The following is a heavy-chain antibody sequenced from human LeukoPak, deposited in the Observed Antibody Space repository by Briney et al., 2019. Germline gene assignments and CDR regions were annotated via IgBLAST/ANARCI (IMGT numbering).Heavy chain of an antibody. D-gene: IGHD3-10*01. CDR2: INHSGST. J-gene: IGHJ4*02. V-gene: IGHV4-34*01. CDR3: ARRLSYYYGSGSYKTPFDY. Sequence: SETLCLTCAVYGGSFSGYYWSWIRQPPGKGLEWIGEINHSGSTNYNPSLKSRVTISVDTSKNQFSLKLSSVTAADTAVYYCARRLSYYYGSGSYKTPFDYWGQGTLVTVSS. CDR1: GGSFSGYY.